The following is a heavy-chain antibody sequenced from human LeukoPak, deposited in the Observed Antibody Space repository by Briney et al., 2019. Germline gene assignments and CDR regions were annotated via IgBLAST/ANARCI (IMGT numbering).Heavy chain of an antibody. V-gene: IGHV3-21*01. D-gene: IGHD6-13*01. CDR1: GFTVSSNY. Sequence: PGGSLRLSCAASGFTVSSNYMSWVRQAPGKGLEWVSSISSSSSYIYYADSVKGRFTTSRDNAKNSLYLQMNSLRAEDTAVYYCARSLAAAGTGFDPWGQGTLVTVSS. CDR2: ISSSSSYI. J-gene: IGHJ5*02. CDR3: ARSLAAAGTGFDP.